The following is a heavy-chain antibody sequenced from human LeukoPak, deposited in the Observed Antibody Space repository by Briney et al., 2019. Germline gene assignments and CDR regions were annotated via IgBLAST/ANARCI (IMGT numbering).Heavy chain of an antibody. CDR3: ARTVGRGPGGHFDY. CDR2: ISDSGSYT. Sequence: GGSLRLSCAASGFSHRGYYVSWIRQAPGKGLEWVAYISDSGSYTNYADSVRGRFTISRDNAKKSLFLQMIDLRPEDAAVYYCARTVGRGPGGHFDYWGQGALVTVSS. J-gene: IGHJ4*02. V-gene: IGHV3-11*03. CDR1: GFSHRGYY. D-gene: IGHD4-23*01.